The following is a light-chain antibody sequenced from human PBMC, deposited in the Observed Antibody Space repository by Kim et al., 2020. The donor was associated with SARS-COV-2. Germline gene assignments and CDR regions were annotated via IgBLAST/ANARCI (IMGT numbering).Light chain of an antibody. V-gene: IGLV2-14*03. CDR3: SSYTTSGTRYV. J-gene: IGLJ1*01. CDR2: DVS. CDR1: TSDIGTYTY. Sequence: GQSITISCTGPTSDIGTYTYVSWYQQHPGKAPKVIIYDVSNRPSGVSSRFSGSKSGNTASLTISGLQAEDEAEYYCSSYTTSGTRYVFGAGTKVTVL.